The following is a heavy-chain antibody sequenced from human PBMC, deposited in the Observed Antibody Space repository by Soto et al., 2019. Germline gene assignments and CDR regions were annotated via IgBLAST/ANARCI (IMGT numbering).Heavy chain of an antibody. Sequence: TSETLSLTCAVCGGSFSGYYWSWIRQPPGKGLEWIGYIYYSGSTNYNPSLKSRVTISVDTSKNQFSLKLSSVTAADTAVYYCARNWGSVTIFDYWGQGTLVTVSS. CDR1: GGSFSGYY. CDR3: ARNWGSVTIFDY. J-gene: IGHJ4*02. V-gene: IGHV4-59*01. D-gene: IGHD7-27*01. CDR2: IYYSGST.